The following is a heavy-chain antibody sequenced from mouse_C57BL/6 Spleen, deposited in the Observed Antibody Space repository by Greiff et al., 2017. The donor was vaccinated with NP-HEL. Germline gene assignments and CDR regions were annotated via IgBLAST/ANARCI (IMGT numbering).Heavy chain of an antibody. CDR3: ASVCYPSAWFAY. V-gene: IGHV5-6*02. Sequence: EVKLVESGGDLVKPGGSLKLSCAASGFTFSSYGMSWVRQTPDKRLEWVATISSGGSYTYYPDSVKGRFTISRDNAKNTLYLQMSSLKSEDTAMYYCASVCYPSAWFAYWGQGSLVTVSA. D-gene: IGHD2-10*02. J-gene: IGHJ3*01. CDR1: GFTFSSYG. CDR2: ISSGGSYT.